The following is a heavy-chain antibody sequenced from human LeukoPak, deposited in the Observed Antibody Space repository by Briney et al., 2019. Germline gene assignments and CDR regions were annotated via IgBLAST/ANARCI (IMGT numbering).Heavy chain of an antibody. D-gene: IGHD3-22*01. J-gene: IGHJ4*02. CDR1: AFRVSDIW. CDR2: LKTDGSEK. CDR3: TKDLNHDSSG. Sequence: PAVSLSLSCSASAFRVSDIWMTWLRQAPGKGRECVANLKTDGSEKYYPDSVKGRFTVYRDNAKNSLYRQMNNMRVEDTAIYYCTKDLNHDSSGWGQGTLVTVSS. V-gene: IGHV3-7*01.